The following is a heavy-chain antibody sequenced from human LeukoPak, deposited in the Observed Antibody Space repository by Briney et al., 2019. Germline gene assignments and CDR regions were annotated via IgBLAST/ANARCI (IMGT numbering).Heavy chain of an antibody. D-gene: IGHD2-2*02. CDR2: INTNTGNP. Sequence: WASVKVSCEASGYTFTSYAMNWVRQAPGQGLEWMGWINTNTGNPTYAQGFTGRFVFSLDTSVSTAYLQISSLKAEDTAVYYCAREIFPRYCSSTSCYNYYYGMDVWGQGTTVTVSS. CDR3: AREIFPRYCSSTSCYNYYYGMDV. CDR1: GYTFTSYA. V-gene: IGHV7-4-1*02. J-gene: IGHJ6*02.